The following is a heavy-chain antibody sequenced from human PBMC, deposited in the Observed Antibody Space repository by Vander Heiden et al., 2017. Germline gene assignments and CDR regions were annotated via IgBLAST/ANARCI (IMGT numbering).Heavy chain of an antibody. Sequence: EVQLMESRGGSVQPGGSVRLSCVASGFTFSSYWMHWVRQAPGKGLVWVSRINSHGSSTFYEDSVKGRFTISRDNAKNTLYLQMNSRRADDTAIYYCARGIDYADPWGQGTLVTVSS. CDR1: GFTFSSYW. J-gene: IGHJ5*02. CDR2: INSHGSST. V-gene: IGHV3-74*01. D-gene: IGHD4-17*01. CDR3: ARGIDYADP.